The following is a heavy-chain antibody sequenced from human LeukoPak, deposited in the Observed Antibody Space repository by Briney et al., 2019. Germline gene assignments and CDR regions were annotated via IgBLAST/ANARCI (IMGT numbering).Heavy chain of an antibody. CDR3: AREGGFGDNNWFDP. J-gene: IGHJ5*02. V-gene: IGHV3-7*01. CDR1: GFTFSDYY. CDR2: IKQDGSEK. D-gene: IGHD3-10*01. Sequence: GGSLRLSCAASGFTFSDYYMSWVRQAPGKGLEWVANIKQDGSEKYYVDSVKGRFTISRDNAKNSLYLQMNSLRAEDTAVYYCAREGGFGDNNWFDPWGQGTLVTVSS.